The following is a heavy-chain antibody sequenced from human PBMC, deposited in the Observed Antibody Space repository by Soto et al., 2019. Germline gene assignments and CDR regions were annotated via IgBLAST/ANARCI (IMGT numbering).Heavy chain of an antibody. V-gene: IGHV3-48*03. J-gene: IGHJ5*02. CDR2: ISSSGSTI. CDR3: ARTFYGGNSDWFDP. D-gene: IGHD2-21*02. CDR1: GFTFSIYE. Sequence: PGGSLRLSCAASGFTFSIYEMNWVRHAPGKGLEWVSYISSSGSTIYYADSVKGRFTISRDNAKNSLYLQMNSLRAEDTAVYYCARTFYGGNSDWFDPWGQGTLVTVSS.